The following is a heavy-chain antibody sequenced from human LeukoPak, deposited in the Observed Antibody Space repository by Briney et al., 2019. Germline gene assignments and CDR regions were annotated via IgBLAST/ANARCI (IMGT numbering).Heavy chain of an antibody. D-gene: IGHD5-18*01. CDR3: ARGSKRGYSYGYSLGLNYYFDY. Sequence: PSETLSLTCTVSGGSISSSNYYWGWIRQPPGKGLEWIGSIYYSGSTYYNPSLKSRVTISVDTSKNQFSLKLSSVTAADTAVYYCARGSKRGYSYGYSLGLNYYFDYWGQGTLVTVSS. J-gene: IGHJ4*02. CDR2: IYYSGST. CDR1: GGSISSSNYY. V-gene: IGHV4-39*01.